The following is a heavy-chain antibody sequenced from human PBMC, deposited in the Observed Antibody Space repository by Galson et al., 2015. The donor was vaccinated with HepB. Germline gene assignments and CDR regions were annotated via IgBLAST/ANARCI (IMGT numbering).Heavy chain of an antibody. CDR3: TTDRSKVTTRFFDL. D-gene: IGHD4-17*01. Sequence: SLRLSCAASGITFSNAWMSWVRQAPGKGLEWVGRIKSKADGGTTDYAAPVKGRFTISRDDSKSTLYLQMNSLKIEDTAVYYCTTDRSKVTTRFFDLWGRGTLVTVSS. CDR2: IKSKADGGTT. V-gene: IGHV3-15*01. J-gene: IGHJ2*01. CDR1: GITFSNAW.